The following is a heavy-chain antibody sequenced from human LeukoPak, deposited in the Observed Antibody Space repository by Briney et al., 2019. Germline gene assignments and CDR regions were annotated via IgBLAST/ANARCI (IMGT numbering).Heavy chain of an antibody. V-gene: IGHV3-30*02. CDR3: ARRGYSYTDYRYFDL. Sequence: AGGSLRLSCAASGFTFSSYGMHWVRQAPGKGLEWVAFIRYDGSNKYYADSVKGRFTISRDNSKNTLYLQMNSLRAEDTAVYYCARRGYSYTDYRYFDLWGRGTLVTVSS. J-gene: IGHJ2*01. CDR1: GFTFSSYG. D-gene: IGHD5-18*01. CDR2: IRYDGSNK.